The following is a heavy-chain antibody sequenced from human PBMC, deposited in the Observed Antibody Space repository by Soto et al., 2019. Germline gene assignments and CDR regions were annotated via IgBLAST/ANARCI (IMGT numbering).Heavy chain of an antibody. V-gene: IGHV5-51*01. CDR2: IYPGDSDT. D-gene: IGHD2-2*01. J-gene: IGHJ6*02. Sequence: RGESLKISCKGSGYGFTSYWIGCVRQMPGKGLEWMGIIYPGDSDTRYSPSFQGQVTISADKSISTAYLQWSSLKASDTAMYYCARVVGYCSSTSCYRKPYYYYGMDVWGQGTTVTVSS. CDR3: ARVVGYCSSTSCYRKPYYYYGMDV. CDR1: GYGFTSYW.